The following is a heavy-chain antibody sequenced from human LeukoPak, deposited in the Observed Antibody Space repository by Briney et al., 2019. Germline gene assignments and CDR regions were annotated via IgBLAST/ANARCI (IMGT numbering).Heavy chain of an antibody. V-gene: IGHV3-66*01. CDR1: GFTVSSNY. CDR2: IYSGGST. CDR3: ARGGVTTEDAFDI. D-gene: IGHD4-17*01. J-gene: IGHJ3*02. Sequence: PGGSLRLSCAASGFTVSSNYMSWVRQAPGKGLEWVSVIYSGGSTYYADSVKGRFTISRDNSKNTLYLQMNSLRAEDTAVYYCARGGVTTEDAFDIWGQGTVVTVSS.